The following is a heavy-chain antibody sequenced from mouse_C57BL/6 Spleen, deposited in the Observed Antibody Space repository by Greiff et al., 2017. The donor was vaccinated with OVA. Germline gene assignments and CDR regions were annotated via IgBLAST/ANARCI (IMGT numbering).Heavy chain of an antibody. CDR2: INYDGSST. CDR3: ARDREDYGSAYFDY. D-gene: IGHD1-1*01. J-gene: IGHJ2*01. CDR1: GFTFSDYY. V-gene: IGHV5-16*01. Sequence: EVKLVESEGGLVQPGSSMKLSCTASGFTFSDYYMAWVRQVPEKGLEWVANINYDGSSTYYLDSLKSRFIISRDNAKNILYLQMSSLKYEDTATYYCARDREDYGSAYFDYWGQGTTLTVSS.